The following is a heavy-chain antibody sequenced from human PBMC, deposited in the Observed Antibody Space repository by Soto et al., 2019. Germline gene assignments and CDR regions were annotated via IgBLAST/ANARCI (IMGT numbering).Heavy chain of an antibody. V-gene: IGHV3-13*01. CDR2: IGTAGDT. CDR3: ARVWDGYNDY. Sequence: PGGSLRLSCAASGFTFNSYDRHWVRQATGKGLEWVSAIGTAGDTYYPGSVKGRFTISRENAKNSLYLQMNSLRAGDTAVYYCARVWDGYNDYWGQGTLVTVSS. CDR1: GFTFNSYD. J-gene: IGHJ4*02. D-gene: IGHD5-12*01.